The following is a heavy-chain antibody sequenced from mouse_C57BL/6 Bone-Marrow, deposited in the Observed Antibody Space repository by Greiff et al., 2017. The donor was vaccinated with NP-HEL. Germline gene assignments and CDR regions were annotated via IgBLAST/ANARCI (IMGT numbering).Heavy chain of an antibody. Sequence: QVQLQQSGAELAKPGASVKLSCKASGYTFTSYWMHWVKQRPGQGLEWIGYINPSSGYTKYNQKFKDKATLTADKSSSTAYMQMSSRTYEDTAVYSCAKGNYYPGGFAYWGQGTLVTVSA. D-gene: IGHD1-1*02. V-gene: IGHV1-7*01. J-gene: IGHJ3*01. CDR2: INPSSGYT. CDR3: AKGNYYPGGFAY. CDR1: GYTFTSYW.